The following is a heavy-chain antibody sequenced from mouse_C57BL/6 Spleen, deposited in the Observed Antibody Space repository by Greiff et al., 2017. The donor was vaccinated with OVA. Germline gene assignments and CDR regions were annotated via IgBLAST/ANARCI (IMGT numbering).Heavy chain of an antibody. CDR3: TTHPFYDGYFAY. D-gene: IGHD2-3*01. J-gene: IGHJ3*01. V-gene: IGHV14-4*01. CDR2: IDPENGDT. CDR1: GFNIKDDY. Sequence: EVKLMESGAELVRPGASVKLSCTASGFNIKDDYMHWVKQRPEQGLEWIGWIDPENGDTEYASKFQGKATITADTSSNTAYLQLSSLTSEDTAVYYCTTHPFYDGYFAYWGQGTLVTVSA.